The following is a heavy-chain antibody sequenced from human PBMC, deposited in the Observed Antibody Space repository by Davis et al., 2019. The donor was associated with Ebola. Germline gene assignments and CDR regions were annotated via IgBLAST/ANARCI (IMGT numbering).Heavy chain of an antibody. CDR2: ISAYNGNT. CDR1: GYTFTSYG. CDR3: ARVDYYYYGMDV. V-gene: IGHV1-18*01. J-gene: IGHJ6*02. Sequence: AASVKVSCKASGYTFTSYGISWVRQAPGQGLEWMGWISAYNGNTGYAQKFQGRVTMTTDTSTSTAYMELRSLRSDDTAVYYCARVDYYYYGMDVWGQGTTVTVSS.